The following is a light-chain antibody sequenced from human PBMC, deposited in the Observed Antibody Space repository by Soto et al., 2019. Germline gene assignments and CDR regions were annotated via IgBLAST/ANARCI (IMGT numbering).Light chain of an antibody. V-gene: IGKV3-20*01. CDR2: GAS. CDR3: QQYGSSPPYT. J-gene: IGKJ2*01. CDR1: QSVSSDY. Sequence: EIVLTQSPGTLSLSPGERATLSCRASQSVSSDYLVWYQQKPGQAPRLLIYGASGRATGIPDRFSGSGSGTDFTLTISRLEPEDFAVYYCQQYGSSPPYTFGQGTKLEIK.